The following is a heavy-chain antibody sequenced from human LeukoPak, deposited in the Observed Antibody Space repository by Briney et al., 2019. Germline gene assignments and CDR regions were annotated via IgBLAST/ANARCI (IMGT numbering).Heavy chain of an antibody. D-gene: IGHD2-15*01. V-gene: IGHV3-30*18. CDR3: AKGYCSGGSCSHAFDI. Sequence: GRSLRLSCAASGFTFSSYGMHWVRQAPGKGLEWVAVISYDGSNKYYADSVKGRFTISRDNSKNTLYLQMNSLRAEDTAVYYCAKGYCSGGSCSHAFDIWGQGTMVTVSS. CDR1: GFTFSSYG. CDR2: ISYDGSNK. J-gene: IGHJ3*02.